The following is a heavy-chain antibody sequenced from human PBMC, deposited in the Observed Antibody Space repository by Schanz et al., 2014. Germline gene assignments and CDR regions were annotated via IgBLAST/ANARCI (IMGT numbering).Heavy chain of an antibody. J-gene: IGHJ4*02. V-gene: IGHV3-23*04. CDR2: ISDSGDTA. D-gene: IGHD3-10*01. CDR1: GFTFSIYA. Sequence: EVQLVESGGGLVQPGGSLRLSCSASGFTFSIYAMHWVRQAPGKGLEWVSLISDSGDTAYYADSVKGRFTISRDNSKNTLYLQMNSLRPEDTAVYYCAKYRGYYRVSGSYRELEYWGQGTLVTVSS. CDR3: AKYRGYYRVSGSYRELEY.